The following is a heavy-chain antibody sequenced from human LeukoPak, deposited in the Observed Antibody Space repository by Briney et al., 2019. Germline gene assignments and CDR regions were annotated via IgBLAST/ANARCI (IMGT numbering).Heavy chain of an antibody. Sequence: GGSLRLSCAASGFTVSSNYMSWVCQAPGKGLEWVSAISGSGGSTYYADSVKGRFTISRDNSKNTLYLQMNSLRAEDTAVYYCARVGVGYCSGGSCYPTGYYFDYWGQGTLVTVSS. CDR2: ISGSGGST. V-gene: IGHV3-23*01. CDR1: GFTVSSNY. J-gene: IGHJ4*02. CDR3: ARVGVGYCSGGSCYPTGYYFDY. D-gene: IGHD2-15*01.